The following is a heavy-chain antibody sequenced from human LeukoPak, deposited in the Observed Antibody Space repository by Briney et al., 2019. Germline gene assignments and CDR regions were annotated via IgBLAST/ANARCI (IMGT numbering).Heavy chain of an antibody. D-gene: IGHD2-2*01. CDR1: GFTFSSYG. J-gene: IGHJ4*02. CDR2: IRYDGSNK. CDR3: AKVDPGTYCSSTSCSDY. Sequence: PGGSLRLSCAASGFTFSSYGMHWVRQAPGKGLEWVAFIRYDGSNKYYADSVKGRCTIARDNSKNTLYLQMNSLRAEDTAVYYCAKVDPGTYCSSTSCSDYWGQGTLVTVSS. V-gene: IGHV3-30*02.